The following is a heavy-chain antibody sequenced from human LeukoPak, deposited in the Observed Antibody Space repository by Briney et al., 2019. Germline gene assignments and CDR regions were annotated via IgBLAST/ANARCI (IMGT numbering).Heavy chain of an antibody. CDR3: ARWKGDSYYYMDV. D-gene: IGHD1-1*01. Sequence: GGSLRLSCAASGFTFSSYSMNWVRQAPGKGLEWVSSISRTSTYIYYTDSVKGRFTISRDNAKSSLYLQMNSLRAEDTAVYYCARWKGDSYYYMDVWGKGTTVTVSS. J-gene: IGHJ6*03. CDR1: GFTFSSYS. V-gene: IGHV3-21*06. CDR2: ISRTSTYI.